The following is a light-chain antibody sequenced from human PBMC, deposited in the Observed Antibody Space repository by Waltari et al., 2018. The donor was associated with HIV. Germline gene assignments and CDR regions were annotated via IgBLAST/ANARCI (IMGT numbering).Light chain of an antibody. V-gene: IGLV1-51*01. CDR1: GSNIENNY. CDR3: GTWDSSLSAGV. CDR2: DNI. J-gene: IGLJ3*02. Sequence: QSVLTQPPSVSAAPGQKVTISCSGSGSNIENNYVSWYQHLPGTAPKLLIYDNIKRPSGIPGRFPGSKSGTSATLGITGLQTGDEADYYCGTWDSSLSAGVFGGGTKLTVL.